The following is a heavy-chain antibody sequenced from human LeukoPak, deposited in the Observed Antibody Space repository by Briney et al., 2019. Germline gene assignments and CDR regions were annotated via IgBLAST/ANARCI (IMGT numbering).Heavy chain of an antibody. CDR1: GGSISSYY. CDR2: IYYSGST. D-gene: IGHD6-19*01. V-gene: IGHV4-59*01. Sequence: SETLSLTCTVSGGSISSYYWSWIRQPPGKGLEWIGYIYYSGSTNYNPSLKSRVTISVDTSKDQFSLKLSSVTAADTAVYYCARGGGSSGSWDYFDYWGQGTLVTVSS. J-gene: IGHJ4*02. CDR3: ARGGGSSGSWDYFDY.